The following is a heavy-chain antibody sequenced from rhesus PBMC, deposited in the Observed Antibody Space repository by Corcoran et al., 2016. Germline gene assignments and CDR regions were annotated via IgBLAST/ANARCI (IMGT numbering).Heavy chain of an antibody. V-gene: IGHV4S14*01. CDR2: NYGSGGSK. CDR3: ARVGSSWSEWDTVGTEWYFDL. CDR1: GYSISRGYY. J-gene: IGHJ2*01. Sequence: QVQLQESGPGLVKPSETLSLTCAVSGYSISRGYYWGWIRQPPGKGREWIGSNYGSGGSKYLNPALKSRVTLSVDTSKNQFSLKLSSVTAADTAVYYWARVGSSWSEWDTVGTEWYFDLWGPGTPITISS. D-gene: IGHD5-42*01.